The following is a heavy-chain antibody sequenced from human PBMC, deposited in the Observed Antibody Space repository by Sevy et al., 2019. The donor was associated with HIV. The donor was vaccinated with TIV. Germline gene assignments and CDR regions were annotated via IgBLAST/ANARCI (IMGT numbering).Heavy chain of an antibody. V-gene: IGHV3-7*04. CDR3: VRAIQSEGSF. D-gene: IGHD2-2*02. CDR1: GFSLETYW. Sequence: GGSLILSCAACGFSLETYWMNWVRQAPGKPLEWVANIKEDDTVKYYVDSVKGRFTIFRDNGRNLVYLVMNNLRVEDTALYYCVRAIQSEGSFWGQGTLVTVSS. CDR2: IKEDDTVK. J-gene: IGHJ4*02.